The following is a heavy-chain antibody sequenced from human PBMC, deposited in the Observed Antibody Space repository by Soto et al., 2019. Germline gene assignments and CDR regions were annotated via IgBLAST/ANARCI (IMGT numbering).Heavy chain of an antibody. J-gene: IGHJ5*02. V-gene: IGHV3-9*01. CDR1: GFTFDDYA. CDR3: AKAGIAVAGTLPINWFDP. D-gene: IGHD6-19*01. CDR2: ISWSSGSI. Sequence: PGGSLRLSCAASGFTFDDYAMHWVRQAPGKGLEWVSGISWSSGSIGYADSVKGRFTISRDNAKNSLYLQMNSLRAEDTALYYCAKAGIAVAGTLPINWFDPWGQGTLVTVSS.